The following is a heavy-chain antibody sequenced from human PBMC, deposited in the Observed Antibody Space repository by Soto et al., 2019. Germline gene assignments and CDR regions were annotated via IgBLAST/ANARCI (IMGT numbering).Heavy chain of an antibody. J-gene: IGHJ4*02. CDR3: AKGPGRLVATSAFDY. D-gene: IGHD5-12*01. V-gene: IGHV3-30*18. CDR1: GFTFSSYG. Sequence: VGSLRLSCAASGFTFSSYGMHWVRQAPGKGLEWVAVISYDGSNKYYADSVKGRFTISRDNSKNTLYLQMNSLRAEDTAVYYCAKGPGRLVATSAFDYWGQGTLVTVSS. CDR2: ISYDGSNK.